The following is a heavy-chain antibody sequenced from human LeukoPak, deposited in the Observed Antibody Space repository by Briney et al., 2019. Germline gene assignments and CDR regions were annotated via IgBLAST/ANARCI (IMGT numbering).Heavy chain of an antibody. V-gene: IGHV4-34*01. J-gene: IGHJ4*02. CDR2: INHSGST. CDR3: ARANGYCSGGSCYPYFDY. D-gene: IGHD2-15*01. CDR1: GGSFSGYY. Sequence: PSETLSLTCAVYGGSFSGYYWSWIRQPPGKGLEWIGEINHSGSTNYNPSLKSRVTISVDTSKNQFSLKLSSVTAADTAVYYCARANGYCSGGSCYPYFDYWGQGTLVTVSS.